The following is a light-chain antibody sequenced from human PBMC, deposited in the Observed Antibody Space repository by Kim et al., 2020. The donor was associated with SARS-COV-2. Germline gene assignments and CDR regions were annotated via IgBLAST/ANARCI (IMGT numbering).Light chain of an antibody. Sequence: SVSPGQTACITCCEDKLGDKYACWYQQKPRPSPVLVIYQDSKRPSGTPERFSGSNSGNPASLTIRGTQAMDEADYYCQAWDSSTAVFGGGTQLTVL. CDR1: KLGDKY. V-gene: IGLV3-1*01. CDR2: QDS. CDR3: QAWDSSTAV. J-gene: IGLJ3*02.